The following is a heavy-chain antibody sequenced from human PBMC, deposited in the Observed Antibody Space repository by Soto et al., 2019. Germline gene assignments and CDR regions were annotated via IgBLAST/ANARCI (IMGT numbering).Heavy chain of an antibody. V-gene: IGHV3-21*01. J-gene: IGHJ4*02. CDR1: GFTFSSYS. CDR2: IRSSSSYI. CDR3: ARDQPGYSYGYGLGY. Sequence: EVQLVESGGGLVKPGGSLRLSCAASGFTFSSYSMKWVRQAPGKGLEWVSSIRSSSSYIYYADSVKGRFTISRDNAKNSLYLQLNSLRAEDTVVYYFARDQPGYSYGYGLGYCGQGTLVTVSS. D-gene: IGHD5-18*01.